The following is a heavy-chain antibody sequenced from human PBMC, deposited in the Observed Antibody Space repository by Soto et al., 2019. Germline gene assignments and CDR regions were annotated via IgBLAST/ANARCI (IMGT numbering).Heavy chain of an antibody. CDR2: IYYSGST. V-gene: IGHV4-39*01. CDR1: GGSISSRGYY. J-gene: IGHJ5*02. CDR3: ATSNWFDP. Sequence: QLQLQESGPGLVKPSETLSLTCTVSGGSISSRGYYWGWIRQPPGKGLEWIGTIYYSGSTYYNPSVKSGVTISVDTSKNQFSLKLSSVTAADTAVYYCATSNWFDPWGQGTLVTVSS.